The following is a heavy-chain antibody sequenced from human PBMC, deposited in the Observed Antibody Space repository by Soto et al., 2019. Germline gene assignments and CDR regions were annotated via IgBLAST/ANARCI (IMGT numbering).Heavy chain of an antibody. Sequence: PGESLKISCKASGYSFISYWIGWVRQMPGKGLEWMGIIYPGDSDTRYSPSFQGQVTISADKSVSTAYLQWSSLKTSDTAMYYCARPITVAAPDAFDIWGQGTMVTVS. D-gene: IGHD6-19*01. CDR2: IYPGDSDT. CDR1: GYSFISYW. CDR3: ARPITVAAPDAFDI. V-gene: IGHV5-51*01. J-gene: IGHJ3*02.